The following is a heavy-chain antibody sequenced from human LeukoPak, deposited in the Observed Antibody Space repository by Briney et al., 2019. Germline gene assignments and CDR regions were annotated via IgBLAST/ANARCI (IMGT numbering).Heavy chain of an antibody. V-gene: IGHV1-69*05. CDR2: IIPIFGTA. CDR1: GGTFSSYA. J-gene: IGHJ4*02. D-gene: IGHD6-13*01. Sequence: ASVNVSCKASGGTFSSYAISWVRQAPGQGLEWMGGIIPIFGTANYAQKFQGRVTITTDESTSTAYMELSSLRSEDTAEYYCARDLTYSSSWYAFGYWGQGTLVTVSS. CDR3: ARDLTYSSSWYAFGY.